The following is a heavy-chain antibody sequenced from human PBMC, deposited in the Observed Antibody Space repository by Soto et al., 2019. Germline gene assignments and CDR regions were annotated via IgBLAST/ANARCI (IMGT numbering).Heavy chain of an antibody. Sequence: SGGSLRLSCAASGFTFSSYGMHWVRQAPGKGLEWVAVIWYDGSNKYYADSVKGRFTISRDNSKNTLYLQMNSLRAEDTAVYYCARDPYYDFWSGFITQSFVYGMDVWGQGTTVTVSS. CDR2: IWYDGSNK. J-gene: IGHJ6*02. D-gene: IGHD3-3*01. CDR3: ARDPYYDFWSGFITQSFVYGMDV. V-gene: IGHV3-33*01. CDR1: GFTFSSYG.